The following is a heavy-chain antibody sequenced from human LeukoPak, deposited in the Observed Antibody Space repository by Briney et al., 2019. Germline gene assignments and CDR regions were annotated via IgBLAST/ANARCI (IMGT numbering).Heavy chain of an antibody. CDR1: GFTFSSYS. CDR3: AKLRGYSYGHFDY. D-gene: IGHD5-18*01. Sequence: GGSLRVSCAASGFTFSSYSMNWVRQAPGKGLEWVSSISSSSSYIYYADSVKGRFTISRDNAKNSLYLQMNSLRAEDTAVYYCAKLRGYSYGHFDYWGQGTLVTVSS. J-gene: IGHJ4*02. V-gene: IGHV3-21*01. CDR2: ISSSSSYI.